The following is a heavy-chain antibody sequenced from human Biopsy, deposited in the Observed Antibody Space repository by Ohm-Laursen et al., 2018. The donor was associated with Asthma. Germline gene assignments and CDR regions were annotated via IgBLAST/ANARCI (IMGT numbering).Heavy chain of an antibody. CDR3: ARGVDRVTGLLDHFDS. D-gene: IGHD2-21*02. V-gene: IGHV4-59*01. J-gene: IGHJ4*02. Sequence: GTLSLTCTVSGGSINNFYWSWIRQPPGKGLESIGHVYYSGSTNYNPSLKSRVTISIDASKNQFSLKLTSVTAVDTAVYYCARGVDRVTGLLDHFDSWGQGTLVTVSS. CDR2: VYYSGST. CDR1: GGSINNFY.